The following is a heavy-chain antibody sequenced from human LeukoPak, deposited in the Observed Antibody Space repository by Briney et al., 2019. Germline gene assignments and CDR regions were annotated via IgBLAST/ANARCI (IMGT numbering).Heavy chain of an antibody. J-gene: IGHJ4*02. D-gene: IGHD5-12*01. Sequence: GASVKVSCMASGYTFTGYYMHSVRQAPGQGLEWMGWINPNSGGTNYAQKFQGRVTMTRDTSISTAYMELSRLRSDDTAVYYCARDRDGSGWWLPFDYWGQGTLVTVSS. V-gene: IGHV1-2*02. CDR3: ARDRDGSGWWLPFDY. CDR2: INPNSGGT. CDR1: GYTFTGYY.